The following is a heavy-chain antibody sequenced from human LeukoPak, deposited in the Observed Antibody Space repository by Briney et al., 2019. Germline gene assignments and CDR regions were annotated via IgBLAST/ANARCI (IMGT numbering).Heavy chain of an antibody. J-gene: IGHJ4*02. V-gene: IGHV4-39*07. CDR2: IYYSGST. Sequence: SETLSLTCTVSGGSITSSDYWWAWIRLPPGRGLEWIGSIYYSGSTYYNPSLKSRVTISVDTSKNQFSLKLSSVTAADTAVYYCAAAPVVQKHMAGWGQGTLVTVSS. D-gene: IGHD6-6*01. CDR1: GGSITSSDYW. CDR3: AAAPVVQKHMAG.